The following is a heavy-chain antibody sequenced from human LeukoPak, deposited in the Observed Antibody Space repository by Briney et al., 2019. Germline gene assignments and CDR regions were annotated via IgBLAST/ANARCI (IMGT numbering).Heavy chain of an antibody. D-gene: IGHD3-22*01. CDR1: GFTFSSYG. CDR2: IRYDGSNK. J-gene: IGHJ3*02. V-gene: IGHV3-30*02. CDR3: AKAGLDYYDSSGYYNYRGAFDI. Sequence: GGSLRLSCAAPGFTFSSYGMHWVRQAPGKGLEWVAFIRYDGSNKYYADSVKGRFTISRDNSKNTLYLQMNSLRAEDTAVYYCAKAGLDYYDSSGYYNYRGAFDIWGQGTMVTVSS.